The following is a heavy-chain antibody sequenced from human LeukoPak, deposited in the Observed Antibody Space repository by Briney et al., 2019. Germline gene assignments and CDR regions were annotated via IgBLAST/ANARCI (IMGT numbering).Heavy chain of an antibody. D-gene: IGHD3-3*01. J-gene: IGHJ6*03. CDR3: AREGNDFWSGYWDYYYYMDV. V-gene: IGHV1-18*01. CDR2: ISAYNGNT. Sequence: ASVKVSCKASGYTLTSYGISWVRQPPGQGLEGMGWISAYNGNTNYAQKLQGRVTMTTDTSTSTAYMELRSLRSDDTAVYYCAREGNDFWSGYWDYYYYMDVWGKGTTVTVSS. CDR1: GYTLTSYG.